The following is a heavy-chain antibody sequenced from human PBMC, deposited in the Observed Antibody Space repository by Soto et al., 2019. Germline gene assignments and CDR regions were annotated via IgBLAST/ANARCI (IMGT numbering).Heavy chain of an antibody. CDR1: GGSISGNPYY. D-gene: IGHD6-6*01. Sequence: QLQLQESGPGLVKPSETLSLTCTVSGGSISGNPYYWGWIRQPPGEALEWIGSIYSSGITFYNPSLKSRVTISIDTSQNQFSLKLTSVTATDTAVYHCARHGYPISAPPPHVNWFDPWGRGTLVTVSS. CDR2: IYSSGIT. V-gene: IGHV4-39*01. CDR3: ARHGYPISAPPPHVNWFDP. J-gene: IGHJ5*02.